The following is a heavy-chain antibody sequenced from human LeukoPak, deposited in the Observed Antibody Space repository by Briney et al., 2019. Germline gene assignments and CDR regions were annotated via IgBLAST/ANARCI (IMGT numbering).Heavy chain of an antibody. Sequence: GGSLRLSCTASGFTLGDYAMSWVRQAPGEGRGWVGFIRSKAYGGTTEYAASVKGRFTISRDDSKSIAYLQMNSLKTEDTAVYYCTLPRVYYYYGMDVWGKRTTVTASS. CDR3: TLPRVYYYYGMDV. J-gene: IGHJ6*04. V-gene: IGHV3-49*04. CDR2: IRSKAYGGTT. CDR1: GFTLGDYA.